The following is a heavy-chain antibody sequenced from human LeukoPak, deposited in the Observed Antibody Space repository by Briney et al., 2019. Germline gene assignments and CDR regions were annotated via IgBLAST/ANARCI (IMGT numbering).Heavy chain of an antibody. Sequence: GGSLRLSCVASGLTFRIYSMNWVRQAPGKGLEWVASMSSSSSFITYADSIKGRFTISRDNAKNSLYLQINSLRAEDTAVYYCVKNRQSSSSDFDYWGQGTLVTVSS. CDR1: GLTFRIYS. V-gene: IGHV3-21*06. D-gene: IGHD6-6*01. J-gene: IGHJ4*02. CDR3: VKNRQSSSSDFDY. CDR2: MSSSSSFI.